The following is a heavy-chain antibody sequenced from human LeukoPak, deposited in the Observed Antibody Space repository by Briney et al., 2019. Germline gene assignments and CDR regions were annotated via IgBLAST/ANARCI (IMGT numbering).Heavy chain of an antibody. CDR3: ASEPACSGGSCYSYYYGMDV. J-gene: IGHJ6*02. D-gene: IGHD2-15*01. CDR1: GGSISSSSYY. V-gene: IGHV4-61*01. Sequence: PSETLSLTCTVSGGSISSSSYYWSWIRQPPGKGLEWIGYIYYSGSTNYNPSLKSRVTISVDTSKNQFSLKLSSVTAADTAVYYCASEPACSGGSCYSYYYGMDVWGQGTTVTVSS. CDR2: IYYSGST.